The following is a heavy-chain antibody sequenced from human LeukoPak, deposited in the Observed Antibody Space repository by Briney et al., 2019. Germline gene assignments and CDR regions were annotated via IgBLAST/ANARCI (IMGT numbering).Heavy chain of an antibody. V-gene: IGHV4-39*01. CDR3: ASLRERSYYARGFDY. D-gene: IGHD1-26*01. CDR1: GGSIGSSSYY. CDR2: IYYSGST. J-gene: IGHJ4*02. Sequence: SETLSLTCAVSGGSIGSSSYYWGWIRQPPGKGLAWIGSIYYSGSTYYNPSLKSRVTISVDTSKNQFSLKLSSVTAADTAVYYCASLRERSYYARGFDYWGQGTLVTVSS.